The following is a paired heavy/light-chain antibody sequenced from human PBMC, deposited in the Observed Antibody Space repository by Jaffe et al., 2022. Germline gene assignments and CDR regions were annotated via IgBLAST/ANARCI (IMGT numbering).Light chain of an antibody. J-gene: IGKJ4*01. CDR3: MQALQTPLT. V-gene: IGKV2-28*01. Sequence: DIVMTQSPLSLPVTPGEPASISCRSSQSLLHRNGNNYLDWYLQKPGQSPQLLIYLGSNRASGVPDRFSGSGSGTDFTLEISRVEAEDVGVYYCMQALQTPLTFGGGTKVEIK. CDR1: QSLLHRNGNNY. CDR2: LGS.
Heavy chain of an antibody. CDR3: VKDRGAYCSSSSCFELDY. Sequence: EVHLVESGGDLVQPGRSLTLSCAASGFRFDDYVMHWVRQVPGKGLEWVSGISWNGAKIGYADSVKGRFTISRDNAKNSLYLQMSSLRGEDTAVYFCVKDRGAYCSSSSCFELDYWGQGTLVTVSS. CDR2: ISWNGAKI. D-gene: IGHD2-2*01. CDR1: GFRFDDYV. V-gene: IGHV3-9*01. J-gene: IGHJ4*02.